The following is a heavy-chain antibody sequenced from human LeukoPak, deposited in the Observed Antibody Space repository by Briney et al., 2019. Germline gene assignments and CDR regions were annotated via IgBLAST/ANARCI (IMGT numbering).Heavy chain of an antibody. V-gene: IGHV4-4*07. J-gene: IGHJ5*02. CDR2: IYTSGSI. CDR3: ASQPYSGYGGNNWFDP. D-gene: IGHD5-12*01. Sequence: SETLSLTCTVSGGSISSYYWSWIRQPAGKGLEGIGRIYTSGSINYNPSLKSRVTMSVDTSKNQFSLKLSSVTAADTAVYYCASQPYSGYGGNNWFDPWGQGTLVTVSS. CDR1: GGSISSYY.